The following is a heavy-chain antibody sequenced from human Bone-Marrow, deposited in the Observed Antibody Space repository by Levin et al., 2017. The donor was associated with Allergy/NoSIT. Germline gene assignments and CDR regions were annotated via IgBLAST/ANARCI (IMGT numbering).Heavy chain of an antibody. J-gene: IGHJ4*02. CDR1: GYTFTGYY. V-gene: IGHV1-2*06. CDR2: INPNSGGT. CDR3: ARVSSSWAIDY. D-gene: IGHD6-13*01. Sequence: GESLKISCKASGYTFTGYYMHWVRQAPGQGLEWVGRINPNSGGTNYAQKFQGRVTMTRDTSISTAYMELSRLRSDDTAVYYCARVSSSWAIDYWGQGTLVTVSS.